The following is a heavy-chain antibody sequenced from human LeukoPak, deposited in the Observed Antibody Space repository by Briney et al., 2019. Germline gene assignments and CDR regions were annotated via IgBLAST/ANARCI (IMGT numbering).Heavy chain of an antibody. CDR2: IIPIFGTA. D-gene: IGHD6-19*01. Sequence: SVKVSCKTSGGTFSSYAISWVRQAPGQGLEWMGGIIPIFGTANYAQKFQGRVTITADESTSTAYIELSSLRSEDTAVYYCARAIAVAGKGLYYFDYWGQGTLVTVSS. CDR3: ARAIAVAGKGLYYFDY. CDR1: GGTFSSYA. V-gene: IGHV1-69*01. J-gene: IGHJ4*02.